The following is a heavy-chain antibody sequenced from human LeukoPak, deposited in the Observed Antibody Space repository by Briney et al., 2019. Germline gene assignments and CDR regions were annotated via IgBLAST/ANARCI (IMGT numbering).Heavy chain of an antibody. V-gene: IGHV3-21*01. J-gene: IGHJ4*02. CDR1: GFTFGSYS. CDR3: ARKSCSSTSCYYYFDY. D-gene: IGHD2-2*01. Sequence: GGSLRLSCAASGFTFGSYSMNWVRQAPGKGLEWVSSISGSSSYIYYADSVKGRFTISRDNAKNSLYLQMNSLRAEDTAVYYCARKSCSSTSCYYYFDYWGQGTLFTVSS. CDR2: ISGSSSYI.